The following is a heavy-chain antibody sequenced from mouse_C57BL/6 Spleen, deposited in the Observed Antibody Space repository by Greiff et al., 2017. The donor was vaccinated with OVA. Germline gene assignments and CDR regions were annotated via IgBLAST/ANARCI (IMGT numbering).Heavy chain of an antibody. Sequence: QVQLQQSGPGLVQPSQSLSITCTVSGFSLTSYGVHWVRQSPGKGLEWLGVIWRGGSTDYNAAFMSRLSITKDNSKSQVFFKMNSLQADDTAIYYCAKGPYYGSSYGYFDVWGTGTTVTVSS. CDR3: AKGPYYGSSYGYFDV. D-gene: IGHD1-1*01. V-gene: IGHV2-5*01. J-gene: IGHJ1*03. CDR2: IWRGGST. CDR1: GFSLTSYG.